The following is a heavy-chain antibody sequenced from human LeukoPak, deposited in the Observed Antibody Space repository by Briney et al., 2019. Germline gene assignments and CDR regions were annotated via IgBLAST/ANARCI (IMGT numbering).Heavy chain of an antibody. D-gene: IGHD4-11*01. J-gene: IGHJ4*02. V-gene: IGHV1-46*01. Sequence: ASVKVSCKASGYIFSNYYMHWVRLAPGQGLEWMGIINPNTGTTSYAQKFQGRVTMTRDTSTSTVYMELSSLRSEDTAVHYCARGGDGAMTYSFDNWGQGTLVTVSS. CDR2: INPNTGTT. CDR1: GYIFSNYY. CDR3: ARGGDGAMTYSFDN.